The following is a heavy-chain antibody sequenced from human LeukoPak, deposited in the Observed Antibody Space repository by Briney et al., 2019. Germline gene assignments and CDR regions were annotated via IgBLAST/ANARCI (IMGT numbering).Heavy chain of an antibody. CDR3: ARRIAAAGTHNWFDP. Sequence: SETLSLTCTVSGGSIGTYYWSWVRQSPGTGLEWIGYIYVTGTRYNPYLQSRVTISVDRSRNQFFLKMTSVTAADTAVYYCARRIAAAGTHNWFDPWGQGTLVTVSS. D-gene: IGHD6-13*01. V-gene: IGHV4-4*09. J-gene: IGHJ5*02. CDR2: IYVTGT. CDR1: GGSIGTYY.